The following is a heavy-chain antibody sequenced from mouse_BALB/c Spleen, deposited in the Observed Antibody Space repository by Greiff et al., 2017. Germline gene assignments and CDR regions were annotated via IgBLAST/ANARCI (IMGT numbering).Heavy chain of an antibody. J-gene: IGHJ1*01. V-gene: IGHV3-5*02. CDR1: GISITTGNYR. Sequence: EVKLMESGPGLVKPSQTVSLTCTVTGISITTGNYRWSWIRQFPGNKLEWIGYIYYSGPITYNPSLTSRTTITRDTSKNQFFLEMNSLTAEDTATYYCARVYYRYDWYFDVWGAGTTVTVSS. CDR3: ARVYYRYDWYFDV. CDR2: IYYSGPI. D-gene: IGHD2-14*01.